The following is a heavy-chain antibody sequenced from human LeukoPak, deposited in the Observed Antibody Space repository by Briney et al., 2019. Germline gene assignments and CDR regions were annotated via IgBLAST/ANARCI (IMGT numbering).Heavy chain of an antibody. D-gene: IGHD2-21*02. CDR1: GFTFSSYW. V-gene: IGHV3-7*01. Sequence: PGGSLRLSCAASGFTFSSYWMSWVRQAPGKGLEWVANIKQDGSEKYYVDSVKGRFTISRDNAKNSLYLQMNSLRAEGTAVYYCARDKRVVTGLYYFEYWGQGTLVTVSS. CDR2: IKQDGSEK. CDR3: ARDKRVVTGLYYFEY. J-gene: IGHJ4*02.